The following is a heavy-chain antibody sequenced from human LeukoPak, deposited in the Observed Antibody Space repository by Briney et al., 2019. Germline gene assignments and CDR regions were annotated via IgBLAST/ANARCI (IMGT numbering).Heavy chain of an antibody. D-gene: IGHD5-18*01. CDR1: GGSISSGGYY. Sequence: SQTLSLTCTVSGGSISSGGYYWSWIRQHPGKGLEWIGYIYYSGSINYNPSLKSRVTISVDTSKNQFSLKLSSVTAADTAVYYCARVDLRGYGRIYYYYGMDVWGQGTTVTVSS. CDR3: ARVDLRGYGRIYYYYGMDV. CDR2: IYYSGSI. J-gene: IGHJ6*02. V-gene: IGHV4-31*03.